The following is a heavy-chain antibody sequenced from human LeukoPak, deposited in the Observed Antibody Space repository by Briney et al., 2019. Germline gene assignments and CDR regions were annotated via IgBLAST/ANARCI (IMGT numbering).Heavy chain of an antibody. CDR1: GGSISSSSYY. CDR2: IYYSGST. CDR3: ARQGAAAGTYSGLNRRRAVDY. V-gene: IGHV4-39*01. Sequence: SETLSLTCTVSGGSISSSSYYWGWIRQPPGKGLEWIGSIYYSGSTYYNPSLKSRVTISVDTSKNQFSLKLSSVTAADTAVYYCARQGAAAGTYSGLNRRRAVDYWGQGTLVTVSS. D-gene: IGHD6-13*01. J-gene: IGHJ4*02.